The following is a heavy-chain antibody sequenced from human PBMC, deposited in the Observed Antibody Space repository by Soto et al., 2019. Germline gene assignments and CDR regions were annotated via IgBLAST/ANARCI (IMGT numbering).Heavy chain of an antibody. J-gene: IGHJ4*02. Sequence: QVQLVQSGAEMKKPGSSVKVSCQSSGGTFNTYAMNWVRQAPGQGPEWMGDISPMFGAANYAPKFQGRVIITADVSAGTSYMQLSSLTSEDTALYFCAREVQVHSPAFVYWGQGTLVTVSS. V-gene: IGHV1-69*19. CDR1: GGTFNTYA. CDR3: AREVQVHSPAFVY. CDR2: ISPMFGAA. D-gene: IGHD2-15*01.